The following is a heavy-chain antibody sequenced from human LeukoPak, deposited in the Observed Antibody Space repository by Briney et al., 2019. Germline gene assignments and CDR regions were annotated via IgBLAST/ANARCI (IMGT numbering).Heavy chain of an antibody. D-gene: IGHD6-13*01. CDR1: GFTFSSYS. CDR3: ARDPYQTEAAAGQFDY. V-gene: IGHV3-21*01. CDR2: ISSSSSYI. J-gene: IGHJ4*02. Sequence: PGGSLRLSCAASGFTFSSYSMNWVRQAPGKGLEWVSSISSSSSYIYYADSVKGRFTISRDNAKNSLYLQMNSLRAEDTAVYYCARDPYQTEAAAGQFDYWGQGTLVTVSS.